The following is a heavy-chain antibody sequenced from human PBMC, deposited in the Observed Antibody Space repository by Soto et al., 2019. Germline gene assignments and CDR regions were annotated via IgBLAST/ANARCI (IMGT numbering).Heavy chain of an antibody. CDR2: IYYSGST. Sequence: PSETLSLTCTVSGGSISSSSYYWCWIRQPPGKGLEWIGSIYYSGSTYYNPSLKSRVTISVDTSKNQFSLKLSSVTAADTAVYYCARLYYSGYDMIDYWGQGNRVTVYS. J-gene: IGHJ4*02. V-gene: IGHV4-39*01. CDR3: ARLYYSGYDMIDY. D-gene: IGHD5-12*01. CDR1: GGSISSSSYY.